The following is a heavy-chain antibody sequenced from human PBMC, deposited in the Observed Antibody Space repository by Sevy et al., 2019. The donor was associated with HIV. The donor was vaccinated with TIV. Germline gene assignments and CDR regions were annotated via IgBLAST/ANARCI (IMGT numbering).Heavy chain of an antibody. D-gene: IGHD3-9*01. V-gene: IGHV1-18*04. CDR1: GYTFTSYG. CDR2: ISAYNGNT. Sequence: ASVKVSCKASGYTFTSYGISWVRQAPGQGLEWMGWISAYNGNTNYAQKLQGRVTMTTDTSTSTAYMELRSLRSDHTAVYYCARVGYDILTGYYNRWFDPWGQGTLVTVSS. CDR3: ARVGYDILTGYYNRWFDP. J-gene: IGHJ5*02.